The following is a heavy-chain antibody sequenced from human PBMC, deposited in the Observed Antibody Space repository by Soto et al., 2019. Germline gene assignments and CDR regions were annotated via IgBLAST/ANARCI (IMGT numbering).Heavy chain of an antibody. CDR2: IYYSGST. D-gene: IGHD3-22*01. Sequence: SETLSLTCTVSGGSISSGGYYWSWIRQHPGKGLEWIGYIYYSGSTYYNPSLKSRVTISVDTSKNQFSLKLSSVTAADTAVYYCARVGRYYDSSGPYYFDYWDQGTLVTVS. CDR3: ARVGRYYDSSGPYYFDY. J-gene: IGHJ4*02. V-gene: IGHV4-31*03. CDR1: GGSISSGGYY.